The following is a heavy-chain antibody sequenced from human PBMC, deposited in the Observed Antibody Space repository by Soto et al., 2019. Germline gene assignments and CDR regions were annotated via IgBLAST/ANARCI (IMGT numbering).Heavy chain of an antibody. V-gene: IGHV3-30*18. Sequence: GGSLRLSCAASGFPFSSYGMHWVRQAPGKGLEWVALISHDGNNEFYADPVKGRFTVSRDNSRNTLYLQMNSLRAEDTAVYYCAKVAQGDPLISDYGMDVWGQGTTVTVSS. CDR1: GFPFSSYG. J-gene: IGHJ6*02. D-gene: IGHD2-21*02. CDR2: ISHDGNNE. CDR3: AKVAQGDPLISDYGMDV.